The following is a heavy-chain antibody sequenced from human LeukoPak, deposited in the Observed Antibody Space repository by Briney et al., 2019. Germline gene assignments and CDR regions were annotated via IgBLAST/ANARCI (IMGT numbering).Heavy chain of an antibody. CDR3: ARMAYFARSVAPLIDY. CDR1: GDSFSDNF. J-gene: IGHJ4*02. CDR2: INHSGTA. Sequence: SETLSLTCAVSGDSFSDNFWSWIRQPPGKGLEWIGEINHSGTANYNPSLRSRVIISIDTSKNQFSLKLISVTAADTAVYYCARMAYFARSVAPLIDYRGQGTLVTVSS. D-gene: IGHD2/OR15-2a*01. V-gene: IGHV4-34*01.